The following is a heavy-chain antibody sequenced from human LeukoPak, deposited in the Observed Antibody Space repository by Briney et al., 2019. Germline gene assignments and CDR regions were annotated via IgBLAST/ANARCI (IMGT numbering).Heavy chain of an antibody. D-gene: IGHD6-6*01. J-gene: IGHJ4*02. CDR2: ISFSGDNT. CDR1: GFTFRDSA. Sequence: PGGSLRLSCAASGFTFRDSAMTWVRQAPGKGLEWVSLISFSGDNTYYRDSVKGRFTVSRDNSKDTLYLQMNSLRDEDTAVYYCARETPEYDWGQGTLVTVSS. V-gene: IGHV3-23*01. CDR3: ARETPEYD.